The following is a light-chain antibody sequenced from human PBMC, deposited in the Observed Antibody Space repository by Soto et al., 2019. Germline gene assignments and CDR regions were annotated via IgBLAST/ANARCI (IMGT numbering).Light chain of an antibody. Sequence: DIQMTQSPSTLSASVGDRVTITCRASQSISDSLAWYQQKPGKAPKLLIYEASSLKSGVPSRFNGSRSGTEYTLTIRSLQPDDFATYYCQQYNGYWTFGQGTKVEIK. J-gene: IGKJ1*01. V-gene: IGKV1-5*03. CDR3: QQYNGYWT. CDR1: QSISDS. CDR2: EAS.